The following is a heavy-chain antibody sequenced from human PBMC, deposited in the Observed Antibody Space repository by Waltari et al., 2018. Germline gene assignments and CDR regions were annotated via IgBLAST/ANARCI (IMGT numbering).Heavy chain of an antibody. V-gene: IGHV3-7*01. CDR3: VRVGEENSNSQYRWFDA. Sequence: DVQLVESGGGLVQPGGSLRLSCVVSGFAFRNFWMIWARKAPGKGLEWLANIKKDGSEIHYVDSVKGRFTSSRDNAKKSVYLQMNSLRVEDTAVYFCVRVGEENSNSQYRWFDAWGQGSLVTVSS. CDR1: GFAFRNFW. CDR2: IKKDGSEI. J-gene: IGHJ5*02. D-gene: IGHD3-16*02.